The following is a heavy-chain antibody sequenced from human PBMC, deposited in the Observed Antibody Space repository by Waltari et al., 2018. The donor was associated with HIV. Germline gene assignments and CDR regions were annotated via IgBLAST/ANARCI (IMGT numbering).Heavy chain of an antibody. CDR2: IYSGGST. D-gene: IGHD2-21*02. CDR1: GFSVSSNY. V-gene: IGHV3-53*01. CDR3: ARGFGCGGDCYYFDY. Sequence: EVQLVESGGGFIQPGGSLRLSCAASGFSVSSNYMSWVRQAPGKGLEWVSVIYSGGSTYYADSVKGRFTISRDNSKNTLYLQMNSLRAEDTAVYYCARGFGCGGDCYYFDYWGQGTLVTVSS. J-gene: IGHJ4*02.